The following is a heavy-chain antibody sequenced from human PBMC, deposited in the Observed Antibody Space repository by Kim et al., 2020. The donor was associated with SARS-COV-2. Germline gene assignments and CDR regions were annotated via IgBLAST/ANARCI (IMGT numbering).Heavy chain of an antibody. CDR3: ARDFSVAAWAYYYGMDG. D-gene: IGHD6-25*01. J-gene: IGHJ6*02. Sequence: GGSLRLSCAASGFTFSSYSMNWVRQAPGKGLEWVSYISSSSSTIYYADSVKGRFTISRDNAKNSLYLQMNSLRDEDTAVYYCARDFSVAAWAYYYGMDGWGQGTTVTVSS. V-gene: IGHV3-48*02. CDR1: GFTFSSYS. CDR2: ISSSSSTI.